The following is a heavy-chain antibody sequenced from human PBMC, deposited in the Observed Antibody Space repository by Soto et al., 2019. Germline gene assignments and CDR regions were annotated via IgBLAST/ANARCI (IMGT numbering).Heavy chain of an antibody. CDR3: ARVGNYYDSSGYGPFDY. D-gene: IGHD3-22*01. CDR1: GNTFTNFG. J-gene: IGHJ4*02. V-gene: IGHV1-69*13. CDR2: IFPIFVTA. Sequence: SVKVSCKASGNTFTNFGVTWVRQAPGQGLEWMGGIFPIFVTANYAQKFQGRVTITADESTSTAYMELSSLRSEDTAVYYCARVGNYYDSSGYGPFDYWGQGTLVTVSS.